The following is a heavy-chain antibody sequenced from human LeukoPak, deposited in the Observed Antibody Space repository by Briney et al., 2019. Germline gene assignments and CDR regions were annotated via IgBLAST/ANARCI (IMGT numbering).Heavy chain of an antibody. D-gene: IGHD1-1*01. V-gene: IGHV4-39*01. J-gene: IGHJ5*02. CDR1: LGSIISTIHS. CDR3: AQSLGRSNWIGNWFDP. Sequence: SETLSLTSTIPLGSIISTIHSCGWIRHPPGKGLECPGSIYYTGRTYYNPSLKSRVTISVDTSKNQFSLKLSSVTAADTAVYYCAQSLGRSNWIGNWFDPWGQGTLVTVSS. CDR2: IYYTGRT.